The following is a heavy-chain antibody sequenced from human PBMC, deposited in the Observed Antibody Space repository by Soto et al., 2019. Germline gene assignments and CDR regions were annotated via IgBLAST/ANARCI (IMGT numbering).Heavy chain of an antibody. CDR3: ARDLGQGNGPFDY. CDR1: GFTFNTYG. D-gene: IGHD1-26*01. J-gene: IGHJ4*02. Sequence: QVQLVECGGGVVQPGRSLRLSCAASGFTFNTYGMHWVGQAPGKGLEWVAVIWHDGGKKYYADSAKGRYTISRDNSKNTLFLQMNRLRAEDTAVYYCARDLGQGNGPFDYWGQGTLVPVSS. CDR2: IWHDGGKK. V-gene: IGHV3-33*01.